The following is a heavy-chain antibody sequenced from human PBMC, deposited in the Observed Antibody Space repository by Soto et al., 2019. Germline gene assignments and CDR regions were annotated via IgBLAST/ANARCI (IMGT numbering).Heavy chain of an antibody. V-gene: IGHV3-11*06. CDR1: GFTSRDYY. CDR3: ARDQSEWELLIAFDI. D-gene: IGHD1-26*01. J-gene: IGHJ3*02. CDR2: ISSSSIYT. Sequence: GGALRLSCAASGFTSRDYYMSWIRPGPGKGLEWASSISSSSIYTNYADSVKGRFTISRDNAKNSLFLHMNSLRAEDTAVYYCARDQSEWELLIAFDIWGQGTMVTVSS.